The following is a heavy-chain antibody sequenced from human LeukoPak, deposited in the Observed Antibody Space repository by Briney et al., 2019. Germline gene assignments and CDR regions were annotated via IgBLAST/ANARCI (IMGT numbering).Heavy chain of an antibody. CDR3: AREGNYYDSSGENDY. V-gene: IGHV4-4*07. CDR2: IYTSGST. J-gene: IGHJ4*02. CDR1: GGSISSYY. D-gene: IGHD3-22*01. Sequence: PSETLSLTCTVSGGSISSYYWSWIRQPAGKGLEWIGRIYTSGSTNYNPSLKSRVTMSVDTSKNQFSLKLSSVTAADTAVYYCAREGNYYDSSGENDYWGQGTLVTVSS.